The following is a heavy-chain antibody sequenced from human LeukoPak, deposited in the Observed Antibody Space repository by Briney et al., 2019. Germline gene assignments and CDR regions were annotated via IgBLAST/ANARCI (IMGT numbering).Heavy chain of an antibody. V-gene: IGHV1-8*01. J-gene: IGHJ4*02. CDR1: GYTFTSYD. Sequence: ASVKVSCKASGYTFTSYDINWVRQATGQGLEWMGWMNPNSGNTGYAQKFQGRVTMTRNTSISTAYMELSSLRSEDTAVHYCARVNDTLTGYYTDYWGQGTLVTVSS. D-gene: IGHD3-9*01. CDR3: ARVNDTLTGYYTDY. CDR2: MNPNSGNT.